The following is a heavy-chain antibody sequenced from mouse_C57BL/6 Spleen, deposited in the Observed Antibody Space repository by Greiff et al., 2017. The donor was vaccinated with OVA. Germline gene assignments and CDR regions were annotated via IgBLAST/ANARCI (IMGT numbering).Heavy chain of an antibody. Sequence: VQLQQSGPVLVKPGASVKMSCKASGYTFTDYYMNWVKQSHGKSLEWIGVINPYNGGTSYNQKFKGKATLTVDKSSSTAYMELNSLTSEDSAVYYCARGGVTTVVATPYYFDYWGQGTTLTVSS. CDR1: GYTFTDYY. V-gene: IGHV1-19*01. CDR2: INPYNGGT. J-gene: IGHJ2*01. D-gene: IGHD1-1*01. CDR3: ARGGVTTVVATPYYFDY.